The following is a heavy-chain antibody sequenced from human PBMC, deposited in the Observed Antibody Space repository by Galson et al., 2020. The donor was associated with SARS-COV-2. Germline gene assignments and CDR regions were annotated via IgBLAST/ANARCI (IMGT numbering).Heavy chain of an antibody. CDR1: GGSISSGDYY. D-gene: IGHD3-3*01. Sequence: ETSETLSLTLTVSGGSISSGDYYWSWIRQPPGKGLEWIGYIYYSGSTYYNPSLKSRVTISVDTSKNQFSLKLSSVTAADTAVYYCARAKRITMFGVVNWFDPWGQGTLVTVSS. J-gene: IGHJ5*02. CDR2: IYYSGST. V-gene: IGHV4-30-4*01. CDR3: ARAKRITMFGVVNWFDP.